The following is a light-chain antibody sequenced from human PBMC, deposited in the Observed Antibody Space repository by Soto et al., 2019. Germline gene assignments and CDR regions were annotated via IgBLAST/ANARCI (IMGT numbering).Light chain of an antibody. J-gene: IGKJ3*01. CDR1: QSISSW. CDR2: DAS. CDR3: QQYNSYLFT. Sequence: DIQRTQSPSTLSASVGDRVTITCRASQSISSWLAWYQQKPGKAPKLLIYDASSLESGVPSRFSGSGSGTEFTLTISSLQPDDFATYYCQQYNSYLFTFGPGTKVDIK. V-gene: IGKV1-5*01.